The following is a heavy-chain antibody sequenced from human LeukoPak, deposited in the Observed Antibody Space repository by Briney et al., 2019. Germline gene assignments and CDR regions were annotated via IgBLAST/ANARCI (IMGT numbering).Heavy chain of an antibody. Sequence: GGSLRLSCAASGFTFDDCAMHWVRQAPGKGLEWVPGISWNSGSIGYADSVKGRFTISRDNAKNSLYLQMNSLRAEDTALYYCAKGSYYDSSGYDPPFDYWGQGTLVTVSS. CDR1: GFTFDDCA. CDR3: AKGSYYDSSGYDPPFDY. V-gene: IGHV3-9*01. J-gene: IGHJ4*02. D-gene: IGHD3-22*01. CDR2: ISWNSGSI.